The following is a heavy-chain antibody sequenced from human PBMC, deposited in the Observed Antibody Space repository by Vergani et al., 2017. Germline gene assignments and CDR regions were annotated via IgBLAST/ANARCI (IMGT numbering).Heavy chain of an antibody. CDR2: IWYDGSNK. J-gene: IGHJ4*02. CDR3: ARDRAMVRGVYFDY. V-gene: IGHV3-33*01. D-gene: IGHD3-10*01. Sequence: QVQLVESGGGVVQPGRSLRLSCAASGFTFSSFGMHWVRQAPGKGLEWVAVIWYDGSNKYYADSVKGRFTISRDNSKNTLYLQMNSLGAEDTAVYYCARDRAMVRGVYFDYWGQGTLVTVSS. CDR1: GFTFSSFG.